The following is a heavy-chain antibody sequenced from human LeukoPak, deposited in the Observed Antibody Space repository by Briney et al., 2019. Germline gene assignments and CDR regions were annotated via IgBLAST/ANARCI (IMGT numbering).Heavy chain of an antibody. CDR2: ISGSGGST. J-gene: IGHJ4*02. CDR3: AKVTHGYQRPYYYDSSGYFDY. D-gene: IGHD3-22*01. CDR1: GFTFSSYA. Sequence: QPGGSLRLSCAASGFTFSSYAMSWVRQAPGKGLEWVSAISGSGGSTYYADSVKGRFTISRDNSKDTLYLQMNSLRAEDTAVYYCAKVTHGYQRPYYYDSSGYFDYWGQGTLVTVSS. V-gene: IGHV3-23*01.